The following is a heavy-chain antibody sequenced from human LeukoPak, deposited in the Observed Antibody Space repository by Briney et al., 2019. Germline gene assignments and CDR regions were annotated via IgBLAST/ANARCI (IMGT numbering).Heavy chain of an antibody. CDR3: ARDQGSSTTGWFDP. CDR2: INPNSGGT. V-gene: IGHV1-2*02. Sequence: ASVTVSCKASGYTFTGYYMHWVRQAPGQGLEWMGWINPNSGGTNYAQKFQGRVTMTRDTSISTAYMELSRLRSDDTAVYYCARDQGSSTTGWFDPWGQGTLVTVSS. CDR1: GYTFTGYY. J-gene: IGHJ5*02. D-gene: IGHD6-6*01.